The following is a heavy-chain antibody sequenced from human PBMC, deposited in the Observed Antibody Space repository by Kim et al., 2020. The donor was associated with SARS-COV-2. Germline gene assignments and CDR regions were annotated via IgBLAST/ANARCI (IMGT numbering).Heavy chain of an antibody. CDR3: TRDPDYSKGASFDY. V-gene: IGHV3-74*01. D-gene: IGHD4-4*01. Sequence: ADSVKGRFTISTDNSKNMMYLQMNSRRAEDTAVYYCTRDPDYSKGASFDYWGQGTLVTVSS. J-gene: IGHJ4*02.